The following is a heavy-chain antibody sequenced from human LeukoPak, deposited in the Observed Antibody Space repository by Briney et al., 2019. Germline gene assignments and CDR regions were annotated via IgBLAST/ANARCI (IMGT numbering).Heavy chain of an antibody. J-gene: IGHJ3*02. CDR1: GGSISSGGYY. Sequence: PSETLSLTCTVSGGSISSGGYYWSWIRQPPGKGLEWIGYIYHSGSTYYNPSLKSRVTISVDRSKNQFSLKLSSVTAADTAVYYCAREGVTMIVVASPSAFDIWGQGTMVTVSS. V-gene: IGHV4-30-2*01. CDR3: AREGVTMIVVASPSAFDI. CDR2: IYHSGST. D-gene: IGHD3-22*01.